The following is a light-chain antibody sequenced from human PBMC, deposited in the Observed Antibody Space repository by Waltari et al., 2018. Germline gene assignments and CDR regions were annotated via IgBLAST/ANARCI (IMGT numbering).Light chain of an antibody. J-gene: IGKJ1*01. CDR3: QQSYSIPWT. V-gene: IGKV1-39*01. CDR2: RAS. Sequence: DIQMTHSTSSLSTSVGDRVTVPCRASQSISRYLNWYQHKPGKAPNLLIYRASSLHSGVPSRFNGSGSGTDFTLTISSLKPEDFATYYCQQSYSIPWTFGQGTMVETK. CDR1: QSISRY.